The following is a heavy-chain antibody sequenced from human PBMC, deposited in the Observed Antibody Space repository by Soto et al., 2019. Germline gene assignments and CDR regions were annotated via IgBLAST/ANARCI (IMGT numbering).Heavy chain of an antibody. D-gene: IGHD3-16*02. CDR1: GGSFSGYY. Sequence: SETLSLTCAVYGGSFSGYYWSWIRQSPGKGLEWIGEINHSGSTNYNPSLKSRVTISVDTSKNQFSLKLSSVTAADTAVYYCARGCPVYDYVWGSYRINDYFDYCGQGTLVSVSS. J-gene: IGHJ4*02. CDR3: ARGCPVYDYVWGSYRINDYFDY. CDR2: INHSGST. V-gene: IGHV4-34*01.